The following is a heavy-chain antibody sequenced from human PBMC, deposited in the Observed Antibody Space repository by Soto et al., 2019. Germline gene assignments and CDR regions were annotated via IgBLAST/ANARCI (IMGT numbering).Heavy chain of an antibody. J-gene: IGHJ6*02. Sequence: QVQLQQWGAGLLKPSETLSLSCAVYGGSFSGYYWSWIRQPPGKGLEWIGEINHSGSTNYNPSLKSRVTISVDTSKNQFSLKLSSVTAADTAVYYCARGLRGDSSWYVDYGMDVWGRGTTVTVSS. V-gene: IGHV4-34*01. CDR1: GGSFSGYY. CDR3: ARGLRGDSSWYVDYGMDV. CDR2: INHSGST. D-gene: IGHD6-13*01.